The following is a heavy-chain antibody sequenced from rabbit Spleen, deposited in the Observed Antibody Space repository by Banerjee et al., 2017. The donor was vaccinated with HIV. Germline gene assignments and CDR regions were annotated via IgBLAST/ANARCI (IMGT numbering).Heavy chain of an antibody. Sequence: QQQLEESGGDLVKPGASLTLTCTASGFSFSSNYWICWVRQAPGKGLEWIACMNTNTYDPHYASWAKGRFTISKTSSTTVTLQMTSVTVADRATYFCARGGGSDLGGHAAGELWGQGTLVTVS. CDR3: ARGGGSDLGGHAAGEL. CDR2: MNTNTYDP. V-gene: IGHV1S45*01. CDR1: GFSFSSNYW. J-gene: IGHJ4*01. D-gene: IGHD1-1*01.